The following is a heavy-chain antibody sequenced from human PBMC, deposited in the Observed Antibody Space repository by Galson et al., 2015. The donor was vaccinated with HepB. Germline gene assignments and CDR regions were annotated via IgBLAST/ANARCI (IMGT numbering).Heavy chain of an antibody. CDR3: ARAIYYYDNSAFDY. V-gene: IGHV3-11*06. CDR1: GFTVSDYY. D-gene: IGHD3-22*01. Sequence: SLRLSCAASGFTVSDYYMSWTRQAPGKGLEWVSHITGSSYKNYADSVRCRLTISRDKDKNSLLLQMNSLRPEDTAVYFCARAIYYYDNSAFDYWGQGTLVTVSS. CDR2: ITGSSYK. J-gene: IGHJ4*02.